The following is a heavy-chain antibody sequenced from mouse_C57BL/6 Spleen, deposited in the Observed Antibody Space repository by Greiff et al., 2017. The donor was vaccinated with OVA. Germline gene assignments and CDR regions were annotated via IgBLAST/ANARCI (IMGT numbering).Heavy chain of an antibody. D-gene: IGHD1-1*01. CDR2: IYPGDGDT. CDR3: ATTVVADAMDH. Sequence: QVQLQQSGPELVKPGASVKISCKASGYAFSSSWMNWVKQRPGKGLEWIGRIYPGDGDTNYNGKFKGKATLTADKSSSTAYMQLSSLTSEDSAVYFCATTVVADAMDHWGQGTSVTVSS. J-gene: IGHJ4*01. V-gene: IGHV1-82*01. CDR1: GYAFSSSW.